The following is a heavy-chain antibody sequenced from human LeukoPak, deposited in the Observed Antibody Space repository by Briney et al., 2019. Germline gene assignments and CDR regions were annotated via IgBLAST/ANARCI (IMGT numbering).Heavy chain of an antibody. J-gene: IGHJ5*02. CDR3: ARVTAEVWFDP. Sequence: SETLSLTCTVSGYSISSGYYWGWIRQPPGKGLEWIGSFYHSGSTYYNPSLKSRVTISVDTSKNQFSLKLSSVTAADTAVYYCARVTAEVWFDPWGQGTLVTVSS. CDR2: FYHSGST. CDR1: GYSISSGYY. D-gene: IGHD5-18*01. V-gene: IGHV4-38-2*02.